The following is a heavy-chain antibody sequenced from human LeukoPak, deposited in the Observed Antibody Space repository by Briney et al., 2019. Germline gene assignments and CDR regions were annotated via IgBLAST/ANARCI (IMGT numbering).Heavy chain of an antibody. J-gene: IGHJ6*02. V-gene: IGHV4-59*01. Sequence: SETLSLTCTVSGGSISSYYWSWIRQPPGKGLEWIGYVYYSGSTNYNPSLKSRVTISVDTPKNQFSLKLSSVTAADTAVYYCARAGGYYSYYYGMDVWGQGTTVIVSS. D-gene: IGHD3-10*01. CDR2: VYYSGST. CDR1: GGSISSYY. CDR3: ARAGGYYSYYYGMDV.